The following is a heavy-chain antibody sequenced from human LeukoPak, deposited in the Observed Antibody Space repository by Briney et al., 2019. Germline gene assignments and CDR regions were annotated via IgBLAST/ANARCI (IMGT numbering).Heavy chain of an antibody. CDR3: AKVAKRGVPFPY. J-gene: IGHJ4*02. CDR1: GFTFSSYG. Sequence: GGSLRLSCAASGFTFSSYGMHWVRQAPGKGLEWVAFIRYDGSNKYYADSVKGRFTISRDNSKNTLYLQMNSLRAEDTAAYYCAKVAKRGVPFPYWGQGTLVTVSS. D-gene: IGHD2-8*01. CDR2: IRYDGSNK. V-gene: IGHV3-30*02.